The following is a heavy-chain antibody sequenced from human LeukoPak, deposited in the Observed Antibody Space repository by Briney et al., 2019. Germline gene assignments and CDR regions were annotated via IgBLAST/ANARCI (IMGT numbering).Heavy chain of an antibody. D-gene: IGHD3-22*01. CDR1: ASTFSTYV. V-gene: IGHV3-30*04. CDR2: ISIDGRSE. CDR3: ARGWHSSGHCDTFDI. Sequence: GGSLRLSCAASASTFSTYVMHWVRQAPGRGLEWVAGISIDGRSEHYPDSLRDRSSISRDNSNNALFLQMNSLRAEDTAVYYCARGWHSSGHCDTFDIWGQGTMVTVSS. J-gene: IGHJ3*02.